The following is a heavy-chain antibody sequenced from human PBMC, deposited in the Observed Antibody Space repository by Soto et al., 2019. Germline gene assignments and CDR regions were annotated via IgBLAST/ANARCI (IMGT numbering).Heavy chain of an antibody. J-gene: IGHJ6*02. CDR2: INAGNGNT. D-gene: IGHD3-16*01. V-gene: IGHV1-3*01. Sequence: ASVKVSCKASGYTFTSYAMHWVRQAPGQRLEWMGWINAGNGNTKYSQKFQGRVTMTRDTSTSTVYMELSSLRSEDTAVYYCARVGGSLVYGMDVWGQGTTVTVSS. CDR3: ARVGGSLVYGMDV. CDR1: GYTFTSYA.